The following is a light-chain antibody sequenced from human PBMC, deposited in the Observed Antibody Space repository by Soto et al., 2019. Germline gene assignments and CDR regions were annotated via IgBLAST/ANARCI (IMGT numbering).Light chain of an antibody. CDR2: SND. J-gene: IGLJ7*01. CDR1: SSNIGSNT. Sequence: QSVLTQPPSASGTPGQRVTISCSGSSSNIGSNTVNWYQQLPGTAPKLLIYSNDQRPSGVPDRFSGSKSGTSASLAISGLQSEDEAEYHCAAWDTSLTGWVFGGGTQLTVL. CDR3: AAWDTSLTGWV. V-gene: IGLV1-44*01.